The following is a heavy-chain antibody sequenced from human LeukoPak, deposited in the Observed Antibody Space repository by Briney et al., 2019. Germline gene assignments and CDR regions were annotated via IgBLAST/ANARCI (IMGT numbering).Heavy chain of an antibody. CDR3: ARDISGWYYFDY. V-gene: IGHV3-21*01. Sequence: PGGSLRLSCADSVFTFSSYSMNWVRQAPGKGLEWVSSISSSSSYIYYADSVKGRFTISRDNAKNSLYLQMNSLRAEDTAVYYCARDISGWYYFDYWGQGTLVTVSS. CDR1: VFTFSSYS. J-gene: IGHJ4*02. CDR2: ISSSSSYI. D-gene: IGHD6-19*01.